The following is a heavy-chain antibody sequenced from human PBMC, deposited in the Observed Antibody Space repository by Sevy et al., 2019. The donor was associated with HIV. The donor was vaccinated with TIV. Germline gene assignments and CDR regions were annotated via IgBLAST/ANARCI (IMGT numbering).Heavy chain of an antibody. CDR3: ARAHCSGGSCYYNLNWFDP. CDR2: IIPIFGTA. V-gene: IGHV1-69*13. CDR1: GGTFSSYA. D-gene: IGHD2-15*01. Sequence: ASVKVSRKASGGTFSSYAISWVRQAPGQGLEWMGGIIPIFGTANYAQKFQGRVTITADESTSTAYMELSSLRSEDTAVYYCARAHCSGGSCYYNLNWFDPWGQGTLVTVSS. J-gene: IGHJ5*02.